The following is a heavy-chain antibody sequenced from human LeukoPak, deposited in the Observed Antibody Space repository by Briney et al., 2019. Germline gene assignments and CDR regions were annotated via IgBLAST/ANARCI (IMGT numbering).Heavy chain of an antibody. CDR1: GFTFSSYS. V-gene: IGHV3-21*01. J-gene: IGHJ4*02. Sequence: GGSLRLSCAASGFTFSSYSMNWVRQAPGKGLEWVSSITSSSSYIYYADSVKGRFTISRDNAKNSLYLQMTTLRAEDTAVYYCAREGFGELNYWGQGTLVTVSS. D-gene: IGHD3-10*01. CDR3: AREGFGELNY. CDR2: ITSSSSYI.